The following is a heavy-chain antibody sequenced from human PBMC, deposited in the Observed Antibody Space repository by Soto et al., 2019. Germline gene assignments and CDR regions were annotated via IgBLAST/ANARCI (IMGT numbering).Heavy chain of an antibody. CDR1: GFTFSSYA. Sequence: EVQLLESGGGLVQPGGSLRLSCAASGFTFSSYAMSWVRQAPGKGLEGVSAISGSGGSTYYADSVKGRFTISRDNSKNTLYLQMNSLRAEDTAVYYCAKDRSVAVAGTCYFDYWGQGTLVTVSS. V-gene: IGHV3-23*01. CDR2: ISGSGGST. CDR3: AKDRSVAVAGTCYFDY. J-gene: IGHJ4*02. D-gene: IGHD6-19*01.